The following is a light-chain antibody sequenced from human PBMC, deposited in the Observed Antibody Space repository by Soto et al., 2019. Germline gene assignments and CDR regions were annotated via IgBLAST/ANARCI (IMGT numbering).Light chain of an antibody. Sequence: EIVLTQSPGTLSLSPGERATLSCRASQSVSSSSLAWYQQKPGQAPRLLISGASSRATGIPDRFSGSGSGRDFTLTISRLEPEDFAVYYCQQYGRSPPVTFGQGTKLEIK. CDR3: QQYGRSPPVT. CDR2: GAS. J-gene: IGKJ2*01. CDR1: QSVSSSS. V-gene: IGKV3-20*01.